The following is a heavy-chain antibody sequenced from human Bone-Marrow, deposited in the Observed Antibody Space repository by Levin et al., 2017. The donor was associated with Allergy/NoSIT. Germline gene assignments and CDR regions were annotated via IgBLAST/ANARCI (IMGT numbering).Heavy chain of an antibody. CDR2: IYSGGGT. CDR3: SSAPGFSDY. J-gene: IGHJ4*02. V-gene: IGHV3-66*01. CDR1: GFTVGNNY. Sequence: GGSLRLSCAASGFTVGNNYVAWVRQAPGKGLDWISVIYSGGGTYYADSGKGRFTISRDKSKNTVYLQMNSLRVEDTAVYYCSSAPGFSDYWGQGTLVTVSS.